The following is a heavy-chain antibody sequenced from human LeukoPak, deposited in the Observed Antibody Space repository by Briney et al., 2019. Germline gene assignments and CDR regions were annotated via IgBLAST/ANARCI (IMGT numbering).Heavy chain of an antibody. CDR1: GFTFSSFA. CDR3: AKDKATIAARLNGLDV. Sequence: GGSLRLSCAASGFTFSSFAINWVRQAPGKGLEWVSVITGSGSGADYADSVKGRFTISRDNSQNTVHLQMNSLRAEDTAVYYCAKDKATIAARLNGLDVWGQGTTVTVSS. V-gene: IGHV3-23*01. J-gene: IGHJ6*02. D-gene: IGHD6-6*01. CDR2: ITGSGSGA.